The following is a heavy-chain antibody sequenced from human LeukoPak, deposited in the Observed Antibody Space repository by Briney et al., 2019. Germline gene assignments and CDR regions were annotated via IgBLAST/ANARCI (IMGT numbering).Heavy chain of an antibody. CDR1: GYTFTGYY. D-gene: IGHD3-10*01. V-gene: IGHV1-2*02. Sequence: ASVKVSCKAAGYTFTGYYMHRVRQAPGQGLEWMGWINPNSGGTNYAQKFQGRVTMTRDTSVTTAYMELSRLRSDDTAVYYCARRYFVSGSYYTDYWGQGTLVTVSS. CDR2: INPNSGGT. J-gene: IGHJ4*02. CDR3: ARRYFVSGSYYTDY.